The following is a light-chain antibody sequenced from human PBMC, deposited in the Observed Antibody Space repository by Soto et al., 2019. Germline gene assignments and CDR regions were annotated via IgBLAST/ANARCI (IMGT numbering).Light chain of an antibody. J-gene: IGLJ1*01. CDR3: YSYTTTSTYV. Sequence: QSVLTQPASVSGSPGHASTISCTGTSSDIGAYNYVSWYQQHPPKAPKLMIYDVSNRPSGVSSRFSGSKSGNTASLTISGLQAEDEADYYCYSYTTTSTYVFGTGTKVTVL. CDR2: DVS. CDR1: SSDIGAYNY. V-gene: IGLV2-14*03.